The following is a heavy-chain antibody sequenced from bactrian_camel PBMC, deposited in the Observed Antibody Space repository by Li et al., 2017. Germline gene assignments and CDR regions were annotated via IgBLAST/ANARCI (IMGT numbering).Heavy chain of an antibody. CDR3: AAVWYLRGAYCYIRPGVVRNFDN. D-gene: IGHD6*01. Sequence: DVQLVESGGGLVQPGGSLKLSCAASGFTFSRSAMTWVRQAPGKELEWVASISSVGEKYYSDFSLGRFNIPEDNAKGTLDLQMNALKPEDTAMYYCAAVWYLRGAYCYIRPGVVRNFDNWGQGTQVTVS. CDR1: GFTFSRSA. J-gene: IGHJ4*01. V-gene: IGHV3S31*01. CDR2: ISSVGEK.